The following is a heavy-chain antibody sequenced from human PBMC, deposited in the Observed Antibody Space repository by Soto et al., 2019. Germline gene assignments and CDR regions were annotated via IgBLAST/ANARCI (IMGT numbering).Heavy chain of an antibody. Sequence: QVQLVQSGAEVKKPGSSVKVSCKASGGTFSSYTISWVRQAPGQGLEWMGRIIPILGIANYAQKFQGRVTIPADKSTSKAYMELSSLRAEDTAVYYCASLGELGGICYGMDVWGQGTTVTVSS. V-gene: IGHV1-69*02. CDR2: IIPILGIA. CDR3: ASLGELGGICYGMDV. D-gene: IGHD1-26*01. CDR1: GGTFSSYT. J-gene: IGHJ6*02.